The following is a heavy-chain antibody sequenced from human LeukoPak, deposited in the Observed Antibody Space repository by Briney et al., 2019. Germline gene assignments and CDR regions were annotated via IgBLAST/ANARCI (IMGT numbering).Heavy chain of an antibody. CDR1: GYTLTELS. Sequence: ASVKVSCKVSGYTLTELSMHWVRQAPGKGLEWMGGFDPEDGETIYAQKFQGRVTMTEDTSTDTAYMELSSLRSEDTAVYYCATAHGEGSGSYGLYGMDVWGQGITVTVSS. CDR2: FDPEDGET. V-gene: IGHV1-24*01. J-gene: IGHJ6*02. D-gene: IGHD3-10*01. CDR3: ATAHGEGSGSYGLYGMDV.